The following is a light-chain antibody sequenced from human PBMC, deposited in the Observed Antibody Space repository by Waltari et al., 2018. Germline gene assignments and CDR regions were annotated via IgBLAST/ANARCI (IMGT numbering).Light chain of an antibody. V-gene: IGLV2-23*02. CDR1: SSDVGTYHL. CDR2: EVS. CDR3: CSYAGSSTVV. J-gene: IGLJ2*01. Sequence: QSALTQPASVSGSPVQSITISCTGTSSDVGTYHLVSWYQHHPGKAPKLIIYEVSKRPSGVSYRFSGSKSGNTASLTISGLQTDDEADYYCCSYAGSSTVVFGGGTKLIVL.